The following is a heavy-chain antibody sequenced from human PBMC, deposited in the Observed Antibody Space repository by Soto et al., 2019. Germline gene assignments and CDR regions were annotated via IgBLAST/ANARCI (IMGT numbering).Heavy chain of an antibody. V-gene: IGHV1-69*06. CDR1: GGTFSSYA. CDR2: IIPIFGTA. CDR3: ASHSSDPPGPRPDPFDY. J-gene: IGHJ4*02. Sequence: ASVKVSCKASGGTFSSYAISWVRQAPGQGLEWMGGIIPIFGTANYAQKFQGRVTITADKSTSTAYMELSSLRSEDTAVYYCASHSSDPPGPRPDPFDYWGQGTLVTVPS.